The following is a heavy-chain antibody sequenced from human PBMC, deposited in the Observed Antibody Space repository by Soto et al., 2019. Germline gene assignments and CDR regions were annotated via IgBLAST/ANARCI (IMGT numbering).Heavy chain of an antibody. CDR1: GFSLSTSGMC. D-gene: IGHD3-22*01. CDR3: ARIRDYYDSSGYFSKGYYFDY. Sequence: SGPTLVNPTPTLTLTCTFSGFSLSTSGMCVSWIRQPPGKALEWLALIDWDDDKYYSTSLKTRLTISKDTSKNQVVLTMTNMDPVDTATYYCARIRDYYDSSGYFSKGYYFDYWGQGTRVTVSP. CDR2: IDWDDDK. J-gene: IGHJ4*02. V-gene: IGHV2-70*01.